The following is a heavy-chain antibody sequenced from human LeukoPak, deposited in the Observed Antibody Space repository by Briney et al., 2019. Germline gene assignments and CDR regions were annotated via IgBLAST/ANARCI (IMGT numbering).Heavy chain of an antibody. Sequence: GGSLRLSCAASGFTFDDYAMHWVRQAPGKGLEWVSGISWNSGSIGYADSVKGRFTISRDNAKNSLYLQMNSLRAEDMALYYCAKDRHSSSSGLDYWGQGTLVTVSS. CDR1: GFTFDDYA. J-gene: IGHJ4*02. V-gene: IGHV3-9*03. CDR2: ISWNSGSI. CDR3: AKDRHSSSSGLDY. D-gene: IGHD6-6*01.